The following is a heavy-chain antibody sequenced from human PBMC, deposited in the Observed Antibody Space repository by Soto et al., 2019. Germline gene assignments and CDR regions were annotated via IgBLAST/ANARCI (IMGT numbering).Heavy chain of an antibody. CDR3: AKGGSGYDILTGYYYYFDY. Sequence: ASVKVSCKASGYTFTGYYMHWVRQAPGQGLEWMGWINPNSGGTNYAQKFQGRVTMTRDTSISTAYMELSRLRSDDTAVYYCAKGGSGYDILTGYYYYFDYWGQGTLVTAPQ. CDR1: GYTFTGYY. CDR2: INPNSGGT. V-gene: IGHV1-2*02. D-gene: IGHD3-9*01. J-gene: IGHJ4*02.